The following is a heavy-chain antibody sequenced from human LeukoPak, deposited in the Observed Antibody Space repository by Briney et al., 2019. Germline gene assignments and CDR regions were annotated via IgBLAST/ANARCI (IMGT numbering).Heavy chain of an antibody. D-gene: IGHD6-6*01. J-gene: IGHJ5*02. CDR2: ISSSSSTI. Sequence: VXQAPGXGLEGVSYISSSSSTIYYADSVKGRFTISRDNAKNSLYLQMNSLRAEDTAVYYCARGKYSSQYNRFDPWGQGTLVTVSS. CDR3: ARGKYSSQYNRFDP. V-gene: IGHV3-48*04.